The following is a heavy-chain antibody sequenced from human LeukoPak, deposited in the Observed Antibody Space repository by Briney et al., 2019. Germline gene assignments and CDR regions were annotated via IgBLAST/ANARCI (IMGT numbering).Heavy chain of an antibody. CDR1: VFTLSSYD. J-gene: IGHJ4*02. CDR2: IHYSGGSS. V-gene: IGHV3-23*01. CDR3: AKAGAVVVVAAKYFDY. Sequence: PGGSLRLSCTVSVFTLSSYDMSWIRHAPGKGLVWVSSIHYSGGSSYYADSVKGRFTISRDDSKNTLYLQLNSLRAEDTAVYYCAKAGAVVVVAAKYFDYWGQGTLVTVSS. D-gene: IGHD2-15*01.